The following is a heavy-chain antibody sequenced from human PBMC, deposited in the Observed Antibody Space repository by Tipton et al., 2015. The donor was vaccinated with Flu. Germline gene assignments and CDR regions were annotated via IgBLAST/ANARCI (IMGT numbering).Heavy chain of an antibody. D-gene: IGHD6-13*01. CDR2: IKQDGSDK. J-gene: IGHJ3*02. V-gene: IGHV3-7*03. Sequence: SLRLSCAGSAFTFSSYWMTWVRQAPGKGLEWVANIKQDGSDKYYVDSVKGRFTISRDNAKNSVYLQMNSLRAEDTAVYYCARAIAAAGSIWGQGTMVTVSS. CDR1: AFTFSSYW. CDR3: ARAIAAAGSI.